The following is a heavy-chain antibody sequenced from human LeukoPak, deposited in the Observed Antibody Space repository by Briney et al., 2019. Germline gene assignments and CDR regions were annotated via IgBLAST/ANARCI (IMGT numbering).Heavy chain of an antibody. CDR3: AKDNLPYDFWSGYYS. J-gene: IGHJ5*02. CDR2: ISWDGGST. V-gene: IGHV3-43D*04. Sequence: GGSLRLSXAASGFTFDDYAMHWVRQAPGKGLEWVSLISWDGGSTYYADSVKGRFTISRDNSKNSLYLQMNSLRAEDTALYYCAKDNLPYDFWSGYYSWGQGTLVTVSS. D-gene: IGHD3-3*01. CDR1: GFTFDDYA.